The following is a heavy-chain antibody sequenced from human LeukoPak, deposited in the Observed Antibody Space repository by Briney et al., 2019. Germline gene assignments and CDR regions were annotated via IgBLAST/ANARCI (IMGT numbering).Heavy chain of an antibody. V-gene: IGHV1-46*01. D-gene: IGHD2-2*01. J-gene: IGHJ1*01. CDR3: ARGPPTGYCSGTSCFGPRYFQY. CDR1: GYTFTSYY. CDR2: INPSGGST. Sequence: GASVKVSCKASGYTFTSYYMHWVRQAPGQGLEWMGIINPSGGSTSYAQKFQGRVTMTRDTSTSTVYMELSSLRSEDTAVYYCARGPPTGYCSGTSCFGPRYFQYWGQGTLVTVSS.